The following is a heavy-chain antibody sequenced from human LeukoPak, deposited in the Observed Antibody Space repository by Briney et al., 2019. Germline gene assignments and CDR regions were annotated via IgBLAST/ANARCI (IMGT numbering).Heavy chain of an antibody. CDR2: ISSSGNSI. CDR3: AREGGGYDPDY. CDR1: GFTFSSYE. V-gene: IGHV3-48*03. J-gene: IGHJ4*02. Sequence: GGSLRLSCAASGFTFSSYEMNWVRQAPGKGLEWVSHISSSGNSIYYADSVKGRFTISRDNAKDSLYLQMNSLRADDTAVYYCAREGGGYDPDYWGQGTLVTVSS. D-gene: IGHD5-12*01.